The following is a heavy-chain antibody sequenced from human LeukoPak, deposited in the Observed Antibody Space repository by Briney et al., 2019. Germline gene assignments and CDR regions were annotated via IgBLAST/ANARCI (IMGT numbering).Heavy chain of an antibody. J-gene: IGHJ4*02. CDR2: ISSSSSYI. CDR1: GFTFSSYS. V-gene: IGHV3-21*01. CDR3: ASYSGSYYVDY. D-gene: IGHD1-26*01. Sequence: PGGSLRLSCAASGFTFSSYSMNWVRQAPGKGLEWVSSISSSSSYIYYADSVKGLFTISRDNAKNSLYLQMNSLRAEDTAVYYCASYSGSYYVDYWGQGTLVTVSS.